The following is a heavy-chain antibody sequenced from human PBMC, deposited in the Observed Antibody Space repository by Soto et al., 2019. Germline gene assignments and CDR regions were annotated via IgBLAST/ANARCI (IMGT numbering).Heavy chain of an antibody. V-gene: IGHV3-23*01. CDR3: AKDRSSTSCYAFDY. J-gene: IGHJ4*02. Sequence: GGSLRLSCAASGFTFSSYGMTWVRQAPGKGLGWFSAFSGSGGSTYYADSVKGRFTISRDSSKNTLYLQMNSLRAEDTAVYYCAKDRSSTSCYAFDYWGQGTLVTVSS. D-gene: IGHD2-2*01. CDR2: FSGSGGST. CDR1: GFTFSSYG.